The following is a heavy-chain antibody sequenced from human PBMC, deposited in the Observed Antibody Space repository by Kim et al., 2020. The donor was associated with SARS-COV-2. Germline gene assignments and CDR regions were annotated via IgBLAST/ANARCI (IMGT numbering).Heavy chain of an antibody. CDR2: ISATGGST. D-gene: IGHD3-10*01. CDR1: GFTFSDYA. V-gene: IGHV3-23*01. J-gene: IGHJ4*02. CDR3: AKRGDGPGSYAGY. Sequence: GGSLRLSCAASGFTFSDYAMTWVRKAPGKGLDWVSTISATGGSTYYADSVKGRFTISRDNSKNTLYLQMNSLKAEDTAVYYCAKRGDGPGSYAGYWGQGTLVTVSS.